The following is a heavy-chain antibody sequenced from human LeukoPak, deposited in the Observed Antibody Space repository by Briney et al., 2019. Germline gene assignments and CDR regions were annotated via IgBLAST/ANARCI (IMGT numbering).Heavy chain of an antibody. Sequence: SETLSLTCTVSGGSISSYYWSWIRQPPGKGLEWIGYIYYSGSTNYNPSLKSRVTISVDTSKNQFSLKLSSVTAADTAVYYCARSLRYSSSWYRAFDIWGQGTMVTVSS. D-gene: IGHD6-13*01. J-gene: IGHJ3*02. CDR2: IYYSGST. CDR3: ARSLRYSSSWYRAFDI. CDR1: GGSISSYY. V-gene: IGHV4-59*08.